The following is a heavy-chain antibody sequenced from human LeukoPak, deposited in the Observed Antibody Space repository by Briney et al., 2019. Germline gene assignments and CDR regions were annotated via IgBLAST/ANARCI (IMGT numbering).Heavy chain of an antibody. CDR1: GFTFSSYG. J-gene: IGHJ4*02. CDR3: ARGMSTVYYYFDY. CDR2: IKQDGSEK. D-gene: IGHD3-10*01. Sequence: PGGSLRLSCAASGFTFSSYGMHWVRQAPGKGLEWVANIKQDGSEKYYVDSVKGRFTISRDNAKNSLYLRMNSLRAEDTAVYYCARGMSTVYYYFDYWGQGTLVTVSS. V-gene: IGHV3-7*01.